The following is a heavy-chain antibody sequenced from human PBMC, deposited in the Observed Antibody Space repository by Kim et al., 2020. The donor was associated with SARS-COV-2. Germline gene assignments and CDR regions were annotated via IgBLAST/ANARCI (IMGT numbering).Heavy chain of an antibody. CDR1: GGSISSYY. CDR3: ARARYSGYDPYFDY. J-gene: IGHJ4*02. CDR2: IYYSGST. V-gene: IGHV4-59*13. Sequence: SETLSLTCTVSGGSISSYYWSWIRQPPGKGLEWIGYIYYSGSTNYNPSLKSRVTISVDTSKNQFSLKLSSVTAADTAVYYCARARYSGYDPYFDYWGQGTLVTVSS. D-gene: IGHD5-12*01.